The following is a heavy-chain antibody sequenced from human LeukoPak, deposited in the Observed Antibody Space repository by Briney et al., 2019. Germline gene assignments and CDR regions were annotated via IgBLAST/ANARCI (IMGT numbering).Heavy chain of an antibody. Sequence: GASVKVSCKASGYTFTGYYMHWLRQAPGQGPEWMGWINPNSGGTNYAQKFQGRATMTRDTSISTVYMDLTGLSPDDTAVYYCARDAQYSFGYANYDFWGQGTLVAVSS. CDR1: GYTFTGYY. CDR2: INPNSGGT. CDR3: ARDAQYSFGYANYDF. V-gene: IGHV1-2*02. D-gene: IGHD5-18*01. J-gene: IGHJ4*02.